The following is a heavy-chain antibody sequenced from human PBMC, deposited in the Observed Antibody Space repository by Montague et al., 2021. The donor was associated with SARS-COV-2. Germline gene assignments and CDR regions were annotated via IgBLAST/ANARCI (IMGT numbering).Heavy chain of an antibody. J-gene: IGHJ1*01. CDR2: TFYRSQWHT. CDR1: GDSVSSDTAA. D-gene: IGHD4-17*01. Sequence: CAISGDSVSSDTAAWHWIRQSPSRGLEWLGRTFYRSQWHTDSAASVRSRISFSGDISKNQFSLHLNSGTPEDTAIYYCARDGDYGGTWYSFLQNWGQGTLVIVSS. CDR3: ARDGDYGGTWYSFLQN. V-gene: IGHV6-1*01.